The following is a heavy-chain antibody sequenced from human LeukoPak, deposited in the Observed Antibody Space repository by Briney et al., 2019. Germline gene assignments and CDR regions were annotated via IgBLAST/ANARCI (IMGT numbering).Heavy chain of an antibody. J-gene: IGHJ4*02. CDR3: ARMGGVGATENDY. CDR1: GGSFSGYY. Sequence: SETLSLTCAVYGGSFSGYYWSWIRQPPGKGLEWIGEINHSGSTNYNPSLKSRVTISVDTSKNQFSLKLSSVTAADTAVYYCARMGGVGATENDYWGQGTLVTVSS. V-gene: IGHV4-34*01. CDR2: INHSGST. D-gene: IGHD1-26*01.